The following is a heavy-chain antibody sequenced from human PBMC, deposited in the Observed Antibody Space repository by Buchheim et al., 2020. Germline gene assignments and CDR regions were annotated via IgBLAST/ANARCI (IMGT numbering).Heavy chain of an antibody. V-gene: IGHV3-33*01. CDR3: AGGLRKGQFDY. Sequence: QVQLVESGGGVVQPGRSLRLSCAASGFTFSSYGMHWVRQAPGKGLEWVAVIWYDGSNKYYADYVKGRFTISRDNSKNTLYLQMNSLRAEDTAVYYCAGGLRKGQFDYWGQGTL. CDR2: IWYDGSNK. D-gene: IGHD3-16*01. CDR1: GFTFSSYG. J-gene: IGHJ4*02.